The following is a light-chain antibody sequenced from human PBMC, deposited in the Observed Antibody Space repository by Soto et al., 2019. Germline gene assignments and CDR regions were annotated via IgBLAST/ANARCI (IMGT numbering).Light chain of an antibody. CDR2: EVS. CDR3: SSHTNPYVI. CDR1: GSDVGNYNS. J-gene: IGLJ2*01. Sequence: QPVLTQPASVSGSPGQSITISCTVTGSDVGNYNSVSWYQQHPGKAPRIMIYEVSDRPSGVSNRFSGSKSGNTASLTISGLQTGEGADYYCSSHTNPYVIFGGGTKLTAL. V-gene: IGLV2-14*01.